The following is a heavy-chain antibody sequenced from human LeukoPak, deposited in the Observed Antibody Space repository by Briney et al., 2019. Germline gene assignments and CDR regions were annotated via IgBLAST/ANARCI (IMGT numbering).Heavy chain of an antibody. Sequence: ASVKVSCKASGYTFTGYYMHWVRQAPGQGLEWMGWINPNSGGTNYAQKSQGRVTMTRDTSISTAYMELSRLRSDDTAVYYCAREGDYYDSSGYSAPFDYWGQGTLVTVSS. V-gene: IGHV1-2*02. CDR2: INPNSGGT. J-gene: IGHJ4*02. CDR1: GYTFTGYY. CDR3: AREGDYYDSSGYSAPFDY. D-gene: IGHD3-22*01.